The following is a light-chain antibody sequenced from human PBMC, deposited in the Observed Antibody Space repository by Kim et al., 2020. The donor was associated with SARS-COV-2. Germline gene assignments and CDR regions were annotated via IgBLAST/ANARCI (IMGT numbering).Light chain of an antibody. V-gene: IGKV1-8*01. CDR2: AAS. CDR1: QGISSY. J-gene: IGKJ2*01. Sequence: AIRITQSPSSLSASTGDRVTITCRASQGISSYLAWYQQKPGKAPKLLIYAASTLQSGVPSRFSGSGSGTDFTLTISCLQSEDFANYYCQQYYSYPYTFGQGTKLE. CDR3: QQYYSYPYT.